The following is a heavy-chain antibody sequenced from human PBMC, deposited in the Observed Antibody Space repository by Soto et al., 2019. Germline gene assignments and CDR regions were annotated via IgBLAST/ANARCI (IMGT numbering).Heavy chain of an antibody. J-gene: IGHJ4*02. CDR2: ISTSGSTI. V-gene: IGHV3-48*03. Sequence: EVQLVESGGGLVQPGGSLRLSCAASGFSFNTYEMNWVRQAPGKGLEWVSYISTSGSTIYYADSVKGRFTISRDNGKNSRYLQMNSLTAEDTAVYYCAYGGSWDYWGQGTQVTVSS. CDR3: AYGGSWDY. D-gene: IGHD1-26*01. CDR1: GFSFNTYE.